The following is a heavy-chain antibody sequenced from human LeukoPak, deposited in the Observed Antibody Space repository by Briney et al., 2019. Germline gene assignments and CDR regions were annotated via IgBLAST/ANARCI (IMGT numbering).Heavy chain of an antibody. D-gene: IGHD6-19*01. CDR2: IIPIFGTA. CDR3: AIAVAALKYYFDY. V-gene: IGHV1-69*06. Sequence: SVKVSCKASGGTFSSYATSWVRQAPGQGLEWMGGIIPIFGTANYAQKFQGRVTITADKSTSTAYMELSSLRSEDTAVYYCAIAVAALKYYFDYWGQGTLVTVSS. CDR1: GGTFSSYA. J-gene: IGHJ4*02.